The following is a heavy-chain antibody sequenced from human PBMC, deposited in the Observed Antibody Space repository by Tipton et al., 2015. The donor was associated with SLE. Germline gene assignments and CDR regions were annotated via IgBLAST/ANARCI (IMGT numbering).Heavy chain of an antibody. CDR1: GFTFSDYY. D-gene: IGHD3-10*01. CDR2: ISSSSSYT. Sequence: GSLRLSCAASGFTFSDYYMSWIRQAPGKGLEWVSYISSSSSYTNYANSVKGRFTISRDNAKNSLYLQMNSLRAEDTAVYYCAREVSDAFDIWGQGTMVTVSS. V-gene: IGHV3-11*06. J-gene: IGHJ3*02. CDR3: AREVSDAFDI.